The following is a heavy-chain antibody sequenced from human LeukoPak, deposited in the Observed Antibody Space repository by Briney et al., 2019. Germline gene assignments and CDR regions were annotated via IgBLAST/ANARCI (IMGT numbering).Heavy chain of an antibody. CDR3: ARPQWLVPQTENYFDY. Sequence: SETLSLTCTVSGGSISSYYWSWIRQPPGKGLEWVGYIYYSRSTNYNPSLKSRVTISVDTSKNQFSLKLSSVTAADTAVYYCARPQWLVPQTENYFDYWGQGTLVTVSS. CDR2: IYYSRST. D-gene: IGHD6-19*01. V-gene: IGHV4-59*01. CDR1: GGSISSYY. J-gene: IGHJ4*02.